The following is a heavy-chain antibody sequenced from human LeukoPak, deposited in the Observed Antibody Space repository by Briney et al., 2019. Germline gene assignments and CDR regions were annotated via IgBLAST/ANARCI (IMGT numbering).Heavy chain of an antibody. V-gene: IGHV1-24*01. CDR3: ATAGQWEHPRNFDY. J-gene: IGHJ4*02. CDR2: FDPEDGET. CDR1: GYTLTELS. D-gene: IGHD1-26*01. Sequence: ASVEVSCKVSGYTLTELSMHWVRQAPGKGLEWMGGFDPEDGETIYAQKFQGRVTMTEDTSTDTAYMELSSLRSEDTAVYYCATAGQWEHPRNFDYWGQGTLVTVSS.